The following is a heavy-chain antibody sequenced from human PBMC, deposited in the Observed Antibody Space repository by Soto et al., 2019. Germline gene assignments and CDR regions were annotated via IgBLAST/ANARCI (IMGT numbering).Heavy chain of an antibody. Sequence: GESLKISCKGSGYTFTSYWIGWVRQMPGKGLERMGIIFPVDSDTTYSPSFQGQVTISADKSITTAYLQWSSLKASDTAMYYCAIRGYTYGYYFSYWGQGTLVTVSS. D-gene: IGHD5-18*01. CDR3: AIRGYTYGYYFSY. V-gene: IGHV5-51*01. CDR2: IFPVDSDT. J-gene: IGHJ4*02. CDR1: GYTFTSYW.